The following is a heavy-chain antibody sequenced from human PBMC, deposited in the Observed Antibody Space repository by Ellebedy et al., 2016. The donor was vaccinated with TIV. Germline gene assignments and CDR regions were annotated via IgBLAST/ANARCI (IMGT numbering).Heavy chain of an antibody. J-gene: IGHJ4*02. Sequence: GESLKISXKASGFTFSDYYMSWIRQAPGKGLEWVSYISGSGRTIFYADSVKGRFTISRDNAKNSLYLQMNSLRPEDTAVYYCASRSELGYWGQGTLVTVSS. CDR1: GFTFSDYY. CDR2: ISGSGRTI. D-gene: IGHD3-3*02. V-gene: IGHV3-11*04. CDR3: ASRSELGY.